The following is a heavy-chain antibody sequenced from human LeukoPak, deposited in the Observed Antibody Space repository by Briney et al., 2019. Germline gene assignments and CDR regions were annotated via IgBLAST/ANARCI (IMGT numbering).Heavy chain of an antibody. CDR1: GGSISSYY. Sequence: SETLSLTCTVSGGSISSYYWSWIRQPPGKGLEWIGYIYYSGSTNYNPSLKSRVTISVDTSKNQFSLKLSSVTAADTAVYYCARETHYYYGSGSYYSAWFDPWGQGTLVTVSS. CDR3: ARETHYYYGSGSYYSAWFDP. D-gene: IGHD3-10*01. J-gene: IGHJ5*02. CDR2: IYYSGST. V-gene: IGHV4-59*01.